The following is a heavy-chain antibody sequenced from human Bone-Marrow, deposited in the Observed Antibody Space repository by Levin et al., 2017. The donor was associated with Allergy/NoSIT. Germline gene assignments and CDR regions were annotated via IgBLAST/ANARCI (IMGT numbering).Heavy chain of an antibody. V-gene: IGHV3-7*01. CDR2: LKQDGSEK. J-gene: IGHJ4*02. CDR1: GFTFSTYW. CDR3: ARNKRGDY. Sequence: ASVKVSCAASGFTFSTYWMSWVRQAPGKGLEWVANLKQDGSEKNSVDSVKGRFTISRDNSKNSVYLQMNSLRAEDTAVYYCARNKRGDYWGQGTLVTVSS.